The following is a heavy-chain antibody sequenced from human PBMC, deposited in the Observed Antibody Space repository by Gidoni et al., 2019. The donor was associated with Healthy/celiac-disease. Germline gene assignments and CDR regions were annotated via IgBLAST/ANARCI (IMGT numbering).Heavy chain of an antibody. J-gene: IGHJ6*02. CDR1: GGSFSGYY. Sequence: QVQLQQWGAGLLKPSETLSLTCAVYGGSFSGYYWSWIRQPPGKGLEWIGEINHSGSTNYNPSLKSRVTISVDTSKNQFSLKLSSVTAEDTAVYYCARGRNYYDSSGYYYYYGMDVWGQGTTVTVSS. D-gene: IGHD3-22*01. V-gene: IGHV4-34*01. CDR3: ARGRNYYDSSGYYYYYGMDV. CDR2: INHSGST.